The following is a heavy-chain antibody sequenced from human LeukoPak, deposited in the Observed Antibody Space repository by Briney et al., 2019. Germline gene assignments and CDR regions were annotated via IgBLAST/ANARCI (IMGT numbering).Heavy chain of an antibody. D-gene: IGHD2-21*02. V-gene: IGHV3-20*04. J-gene: IGHJ4*02. CDR1: GYTYEDYG. CDR2: INWNGGST. Sequence: AGGSLRLSCAASGYTYEDYGMSWVRQAPGKGLEWVSGINWNGGSTGYADSVKGRFTISRDNAKNSLYLQMNSLRAEDTALYYCARGRGVVTATYYFDYWGQGTLVTVSS. CDR3: ARGRGVVTATYYFDY.